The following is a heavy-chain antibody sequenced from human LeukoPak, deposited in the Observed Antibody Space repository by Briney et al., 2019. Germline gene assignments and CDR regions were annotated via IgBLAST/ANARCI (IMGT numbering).Heavy chain of an antibody. CDR2: FSSGGSA. J-gene: IGHJ4*02. CDR3: ARKQTGTIYDV. CDR1: GGSISSGSYY. Sequence: SETLSLTCIVPGGSISSGSYYWAWIRQSPGKGLEWIGTFSSGGSAYYNPSLTSRVSISKDTSDNQFSLRLYSVTAADTAVYYCARKQTGTIYDVWGQGTQVTVSS. V-gene: IGHV4-39*07. D-gene: IGHD1-7*01.